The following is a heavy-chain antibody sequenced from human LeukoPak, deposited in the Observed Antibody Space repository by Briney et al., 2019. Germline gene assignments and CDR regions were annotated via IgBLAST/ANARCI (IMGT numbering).Heavy chain of an antibody. V-gene: IGHV1-2*02. CDR3: ARDSAYGSGSYYNVFYYYYYMDV. Sequence: ASVKVSCKASGYTFTGYYMHWVRQAPGQGLEWMGWINPNSGGTNYAQKLQGRVTMTTDTSTSAAYMELRSLRSDDTAVYYCARDSAYGSGSYYNVFYYYYYMDVWGKGTTVTISS. CDR1: GYTFTGYY. J-gene: IGHJ6*03. CDR2: INPNSGGT. D-gene: IGHD3-10*01.